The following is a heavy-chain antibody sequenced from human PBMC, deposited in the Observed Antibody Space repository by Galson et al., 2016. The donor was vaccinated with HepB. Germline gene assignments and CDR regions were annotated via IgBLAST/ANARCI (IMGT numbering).Heavy chain of an antibody. J-gene: IGHJ4*02. CDR2: ISAYSANK. CDR1: GYSFTSYG. Sequence: SVKVSCKASGYSFTSYGISWVRQAPGQGLEWMGWISAYSANKNYAQKVQGRITMTTDSSTSTAYMVLRNLTSDDTAVYLCARDYSSGWYGYWGQGTLVTVSS. D-gene: IGHD6-19*01. V-gene: IGHV1-18*01. CDR3: ARDYSSGWYGY.